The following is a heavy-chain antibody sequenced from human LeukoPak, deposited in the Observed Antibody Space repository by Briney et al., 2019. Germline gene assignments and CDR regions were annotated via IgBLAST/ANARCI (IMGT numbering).Heavy chain of an antibody. V-gene: IGHV1-8*01. CDR3: ARARITMVRGVIGYYYYYMDV. Sequence: ASVKVSCKASGYTFTSYDINWVRQAPGQGLEGMGWMNPNSGNTVYAQKFQGRVTMTRNTSISTAYMELSSLRSEDTAVYYCARARITMVRGVIGYYYYYMDVWGKGTTVTVSS. CDR2: MNPNSGNT. D-gene: IGHD3-10*01. CDR1: GYTFTSYD. J-gene: IGHJ6*03.